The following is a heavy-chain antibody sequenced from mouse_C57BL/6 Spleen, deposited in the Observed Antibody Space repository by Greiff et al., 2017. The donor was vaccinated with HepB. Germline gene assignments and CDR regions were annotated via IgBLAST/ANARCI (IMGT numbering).Heavy chain of an antibody. D-gene: IGHD1-1*01. V-gene: IGHV5-15*04. CDR2: ISNLAYSI. CDR3: ARQRSSYWYFDV. CDR1: GFTFSDYG. Sequence: EVKLVESGGGLVQPGGSLKLSCAASGFTFSDYGMAWVRQAPRKGPEWVAFISNLAYSIYYADTVTGRFTISRENAKNTLYLEMSSLRSEDTAMYYCARQRSSYWYFDVWGTGTTVTVSS. J-gene: IGHJ1*03.